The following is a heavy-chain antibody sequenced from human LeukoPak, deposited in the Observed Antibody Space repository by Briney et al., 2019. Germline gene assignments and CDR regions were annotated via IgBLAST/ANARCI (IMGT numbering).Heavy chain of an antibody. Sequence: PSETLSLTCPVSGGSASSSRYYWGWIRQPPGKGLEWIGSIYYTGSTYYKPPLKSRVTISVDASKNQISLKLSSVTAADTTLYFSARHKSFDYLSPIDSWGQGTLVTVSS. CDR1: GGSASSSRYY. V-gene: IGHV4-39*01. CDR3: ARHKSFDYLSPIDS. J-gene: IGHJ4*02. CDR2: IYYTGST. D-gene: IGHD3-9*01.